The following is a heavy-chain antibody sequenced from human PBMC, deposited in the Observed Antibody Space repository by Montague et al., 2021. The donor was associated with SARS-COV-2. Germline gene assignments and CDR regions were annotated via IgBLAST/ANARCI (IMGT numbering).Heavy chain of an antibody. CDR3: ARDTLFYSSASYYVDPVDM. J-gene: IGHJ3*02. Sequence: SETLSLTCTVSGGSITSNWWSWIRQPQGKGLEWVGYALYNGRSSSNPSLPSRVFISVDTSKNQVSLKLSSVTAADTAVYYCARDTLFYSSASYYVDPVDMWGQGTMVTVSS. V-gene: IGHV4-59*01. CDR1: GGSITSNW. CDR2: ALYNGRS. D-gene: IGHD3-10*01.